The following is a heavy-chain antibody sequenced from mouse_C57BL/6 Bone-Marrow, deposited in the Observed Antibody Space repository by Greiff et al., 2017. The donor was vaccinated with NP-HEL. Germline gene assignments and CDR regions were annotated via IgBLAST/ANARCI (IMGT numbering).Heavy chain of an antibody. CDR3: AREDYSNYWFAY. Sequence: EVMLVESGGGLVKPGGSLKLSCAASGFTFSSYAMSWVRQTPEKRLEWVATISDGGSYTYSPDNVKGRFTISRDNAKNNLYLQMSHLKSEDTAMYYCAREDYSNYWFAYWGQGTLVTVSA. J-gene: IGHJ3*01. V-gene: IGHV5-4*01. CDR2: ISDGGSYT. D-gene: IGHD2-5*01. CDR1: GFTFSSYA.